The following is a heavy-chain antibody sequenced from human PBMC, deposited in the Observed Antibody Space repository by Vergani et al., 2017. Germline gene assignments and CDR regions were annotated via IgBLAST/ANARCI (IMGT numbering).Heavy chain of an antibody. D-gene: IGHD3-22*01. CDR3: ATSYGSSGYCFDY. CDR1: GFTFIMHA. Sequence: EVQLLESGGDLVQPGGSLRLSCAASGFTFIMHAMSWVRQAPGKGLEWVSTLSASDRRTHYADSVKGRFTISRDNSKNTLYLQMNSLRAEDTAVYYCATSYGSSGYCFDYWGQGTLVTVSS. CDR2: LSASDRRT. J-gene: IGHJ4*02. V-gene: IGHV3-23*01.